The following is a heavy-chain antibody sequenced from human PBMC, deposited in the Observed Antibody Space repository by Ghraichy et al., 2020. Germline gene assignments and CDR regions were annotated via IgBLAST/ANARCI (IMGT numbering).Heavy chain of an antibody. J-gene: IGHJ6*02. D-gene: IGHD4-17*01. CDR2: ISYDGSNK. CDR1: GFTFSSYG. CDR3: AKGTTDYYYGMDV. Sequence: GGSLRLSCAASGFTFSSYGMHWVRQAPGKGLEWVAVISYDGSNKYYADSVKGRFTISRDNSKNTLYLQMNSLRAEDTAVYYCAKGTTDYYYGMDVWGQGTTVTVSS. V-gene: IGHV3-30*18.